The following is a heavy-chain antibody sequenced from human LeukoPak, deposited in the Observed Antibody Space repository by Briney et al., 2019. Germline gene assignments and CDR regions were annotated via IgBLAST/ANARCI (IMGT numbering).Heavy chain of an antibody. CDR3: ARFSSVSSSWYRFDP. CDR2: IIPILGIA. D-gene: IGHD6-13*01. V-gene: IGHV1-69*04. Sequence: ASVKVSCKASGGTFSSYAISWVRQAPGQGLEWRGRIIPILGIANYAQKFQGRVTITADKSTSTAYMELSSPRSEDTAVYYCARFSSVSSSWYRFDPWGQGTLVTVSS. J-gene: IGHJ5*02. CDR1: GGTFSSYA.